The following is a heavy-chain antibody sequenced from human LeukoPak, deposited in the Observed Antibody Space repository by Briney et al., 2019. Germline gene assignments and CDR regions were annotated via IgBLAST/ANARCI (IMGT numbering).Heavy chain of an antibody. CDR3: VQDWPWGAFAY. CDR1: GLTFSSYG. D-gene: IGHD7-27*01. J-gene: IGHJ4*02. Sequence: GGSLRLSCAASGLTFSSYGMNWVRQAPGKGLEWVSGISGDAGRTYYADSVKGRFTIYRDNSKNTLYLQMNSLGAEDTAVYYVVQDWPWGAFAYWGQGPLVTVSS. V-gene: IGHV3-23*01. CDR2: ISGDAGRT.